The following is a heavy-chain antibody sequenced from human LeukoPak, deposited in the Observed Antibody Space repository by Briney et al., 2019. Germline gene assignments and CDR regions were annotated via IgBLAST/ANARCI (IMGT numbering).Heavy chain of an antibody. Sequence: PGGSLRLSCAASEFTFSNYAMTWVRQAPGKGLEWVSAISGSGGSTYYADSVKGRFTISRDNSKNTLYLQMNSPRAEDTAVYYCAKCGTSSGFDYWGQGSLVTVSS. CDR3: AKCGTSSGFDY. CDR1: EFTFSNYA. D-gene: IGHD1/OR15-1a*01. V-gene: IGHV3-23*01. CDR2: ISGSGGST. J-gene: IGHJ4*02.